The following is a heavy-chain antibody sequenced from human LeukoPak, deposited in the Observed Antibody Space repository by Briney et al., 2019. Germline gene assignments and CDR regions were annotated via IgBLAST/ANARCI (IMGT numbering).Heavy chain of an antibody. D-gene: IGHD3-16*02. J-gene: IGHJ3*02. Sequence: GGSLRLSCAASGFTVSSNYMSWVRQAPGKGLEWVSAISGSGGSTYYADSVKGRFTISRDNSKNTLYLQMNSLRAEDTAVYYCAKDRSYAFDIWGQGTMVTVSS. CDR2: ISGSGGST. V-gene: IGHV3-23*01. CDR3: AKDRSYAFDI. CDR1: GFTVSSNY.